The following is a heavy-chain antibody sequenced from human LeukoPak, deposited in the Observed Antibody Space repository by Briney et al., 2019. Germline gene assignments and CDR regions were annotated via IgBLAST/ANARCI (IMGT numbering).Heavy chain of an antibody. CDR1: GFTFSSYD. D-gene: IGHD3-22*01. CDR3: ARGDSSGYQRNTKLDY. CDR2: IGTAGDT. V-gene: IGHV3-13*01. Sequence: GGSLRLSCAASGFTFSSYDMHWVRQTTGKGLEWVSAIGTAGDTYYPGSVKGRFTISRENAKNSLYLQMNSLRAGDTAVYYCARGDSSGYQRNTKLDYWGQGTLVTVSS. J-gene: IGHJ4*02.